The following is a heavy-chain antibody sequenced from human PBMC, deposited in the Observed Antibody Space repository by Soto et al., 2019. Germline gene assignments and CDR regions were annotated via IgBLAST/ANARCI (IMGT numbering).Heavy chain of an antibody. D-gene: IGHD3-9*01. J-gene: IGHJ4*02. CDR1: GGSISGINW. Sequence: SETLSLTCAVSGGSISGINWWSWVRQPPGKGLEWIGYIYYSGSTNYNPSLKSRVTISVDTSKNQFSLKLSSVTAADTAVYYCARVARYFDWYQAYYFDYWGQGTLVTVSS. CDR2: IYYSGST. V-gene: IGHV4-4*02. CDR3: ARVARYFDWYQAYYFDY.